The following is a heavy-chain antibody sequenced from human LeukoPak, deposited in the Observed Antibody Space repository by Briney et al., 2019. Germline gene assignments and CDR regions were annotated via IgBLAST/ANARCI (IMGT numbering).Heavy chain of an antibody. Sequence: GRSLRLSCAASGFTFSSYGMHWVRQAPGKGLEWVAVIWYDGSNKYYADSVKGRFTISRDNSKNTLYLQMNSLRAEDTAVYYCAKGGITMVRGAPSTEYFQHWGQGTLVTVSS. J-gene: IGHJ1*01. V-gene: IGHV3-33*06. D-gene: IGHD3-10*01. CDR3: AKGGITMVRGAPSTEYFQH. CDR2: IWYDGSNK. CDR1: GFTFSSYG.